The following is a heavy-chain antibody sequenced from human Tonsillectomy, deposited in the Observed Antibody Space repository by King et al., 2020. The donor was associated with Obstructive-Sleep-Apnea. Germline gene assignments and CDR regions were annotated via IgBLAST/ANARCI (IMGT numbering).Heavy chain of an antibody. CDR2: FYSWGRT. Sequence: VQLVESGGGLGQPGGSLRLSCAASGFTVSSNYMSWVRQAPGEGLEWVSVFYSWGRTNYADSGKGRFTISRDNSKNTLCLQMNSLRAEDTAVYYCARDRNHPGSYPDYWGQGTLVTVSS. V-gene: IGHV3-66*01. D-gene: IGHD3-10*01. CDR1: GFTVSSNY. CDR3: ARDRNHPGSYPDY. J-gene: IGHJ4*02.